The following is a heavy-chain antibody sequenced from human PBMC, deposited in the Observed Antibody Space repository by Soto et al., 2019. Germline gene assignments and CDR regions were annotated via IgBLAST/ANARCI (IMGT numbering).Heavy chain of an antibody. CDR2: IYPADSDT. CDR3: ARSASYCSRTSRHVHH. Sequence: GESLKISCKASWYIFPSNWIGWVRQMPGEGLEWMGVIYPADSDTRYSPSFQGQVTISVDKSVSTAYLHWSSLKASDTAMYYCARSASYCSRTSRHVHHWAQGT. V-gene: IGHV5-51*01. CDR1: WYIFPSNW. D-gene: IGHD2-2*01. J-gene: IGHJ1*01.